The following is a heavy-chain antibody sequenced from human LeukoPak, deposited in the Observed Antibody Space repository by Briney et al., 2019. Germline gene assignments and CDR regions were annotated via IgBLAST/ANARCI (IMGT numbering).Heavy chain of an antibody. CDR3: ARASGSYSSFDY. CDR2: IYYSGST. V-gene: IGHV4-59*01. Sequence: SETLSLTCTVSGGSISAYYWSCIRQPPGKGLEWIGYIYYSGSTNYNPSLKSRVTISVDTSKNQFSLKLSSVTAADTAVYYCARASGSYSSFDYWGQGTLVTVSS. CDR1: GGSISAYY. D-gene: IGHD1-26*01. J-gene: IGHJ4*02.